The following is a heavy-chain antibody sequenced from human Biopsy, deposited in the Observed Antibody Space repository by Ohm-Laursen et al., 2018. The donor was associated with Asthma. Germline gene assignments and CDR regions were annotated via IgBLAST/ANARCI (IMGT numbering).Heavy chain of an antibody. CDR2: ISYDGSTK. D-gene: IGHD3-10*01. J-gene: IGHJ6*02. Sequence: SLRLSCTASGSTFRSYAMHWVRQAPGKGLEWVAVISYDGSTKYSADSVKGRFIVSRDISKNILSLQMNSLRPEDTAVYYCARDVVWFREVGGMDVWGQGTTVTVSS. CDR3: ARDVVWFREVGGMDV. CDR1: GSTFRSYA. V-gene: IGHV3-30*04.